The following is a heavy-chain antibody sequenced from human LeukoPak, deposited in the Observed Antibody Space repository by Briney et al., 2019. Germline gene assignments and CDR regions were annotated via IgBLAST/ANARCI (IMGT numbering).Heavy chain of an antibody. CDR3: ARRSGSSFFDY. CDR2: IDPHSGDT. V-gene: IGHV1-2*02. CDR1: GDTFTGYY. J-gene: IGHJ4*02. Sequence: GASVKVSCKASGDTFTGYYMHWVRQAPGQGLEYMGWIDPHSGDTNYAQKFQGRVTVTRDTSISTAFMEVKRLRSDDTAVYFCARRSGSSFFDYWGQGTLVTVSS. D-gene: IGHD3-10*01.